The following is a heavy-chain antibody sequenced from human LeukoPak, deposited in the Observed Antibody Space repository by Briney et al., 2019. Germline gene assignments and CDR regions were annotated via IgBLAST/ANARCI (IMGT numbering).Heavy chain of an antibody. Sequence: SETLSLTCTVSGCSISPYFWSWIRQPPGKGLEWIGYVYTDGSTKYNPSLKSRVPISLDTSKNQLSLKLSSVPAAVTAVYYCARRQIYFDYWAQGTLVTVSS. J-gene: IGHJ4*02. CDR3: ARRQIYFDY. CDR2: VYTDGST. CDR1: GCSISPYF. V-gene: IGHV4-4*08.